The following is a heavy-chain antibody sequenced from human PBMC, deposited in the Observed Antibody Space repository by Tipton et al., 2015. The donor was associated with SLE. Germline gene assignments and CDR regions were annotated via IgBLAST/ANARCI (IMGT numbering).Heavy chain of an antibody. J-gene: IGHJ4*02. CDR3: ARRGPTTDFDY. V-gene: IGHV4-39*07. D-gene: IGHD1-14*01. CDR1: GGSISSSSYY. Sequence: LRLSCTVSGGSISSSSYYWGWIRQPPGKGLEWIGSIYYSGSTYYNPSLKSRVTISVDTSKNQFSLKLSSVTAADTAVYYCARRGPTTDFDYWGQGTLVTVSS. CDR2: IYYSGST.